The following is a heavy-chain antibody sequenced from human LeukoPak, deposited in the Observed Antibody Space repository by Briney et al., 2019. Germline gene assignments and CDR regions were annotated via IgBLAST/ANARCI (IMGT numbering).Heavy chain of an antibody. CDR2: INPNDGDT. D-gene: IGHD2-2*01. V-gene: IGHV1-2*02. J-gene: IGHJ4*02. CDR1: GYTFTDYY. CDR3: ARANFLYCSSSTCLFDY. Sequence: ASVKVSCKASGYTFTDYYMHWVRQAPGQGFEWMGWINPNDGDTNYAQKFQGRVTMTSDTSISTAHMEVSRLRSDDTAVYYCARANFLYCSSSTCLFDYWGQGTLVIV.